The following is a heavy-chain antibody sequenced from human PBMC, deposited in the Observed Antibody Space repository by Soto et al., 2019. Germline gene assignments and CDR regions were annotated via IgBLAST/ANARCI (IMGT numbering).Heavy chain of an antibody. Sequence: GGSLRLSCAASGFTFSSYGMHWVRQAPGKGLEWVAVIWYDGSNKYYADYVKGRYTISRDNSKNTLYLQMNSLRAEDTAVYYCARVHSSSHYYYGMDVWGQGTTVTVSS. CDR2: IWYDGSNK. D-gene: IGHD6-6*01. CDR1: GFTFSSYG. CDR3: ARVHSSSHYYYGMDV. V-gene: IGHV3-33*01. J-gene: IGHJ6*02.